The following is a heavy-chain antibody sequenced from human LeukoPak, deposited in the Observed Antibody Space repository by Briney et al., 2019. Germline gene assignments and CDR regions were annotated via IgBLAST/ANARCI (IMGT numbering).Heavy chain of an antibody. J-gene: IGHJ4*02. V-gene: IGHV3-23*01. CDR2: IGGTSGST. CDR3: AKXHNXAXXTGCLDY. CDR1: GFTFSSYA. Sequence: TGGSLRLSCAASGFTFSSYAMSWVRQAPGKGLEWVSSIGGTSGSTYYADSVKGRFTISRDNSKNTLYLQMNSLRAEDTALYFCAKXHNXAXXTGCLDYWGQGTLVTVSS. D-gene: IGHD2-2*01.